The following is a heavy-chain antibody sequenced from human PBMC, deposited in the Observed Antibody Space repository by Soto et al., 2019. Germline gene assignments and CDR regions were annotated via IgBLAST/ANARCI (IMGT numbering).Heavy chain of an antibody. Sequence: SETLSLTCTVSGAPISSVDHFWSWIRQPPGRGLEYIGYVYYTGSTYYNPSLKGRLDMSIDTSKNQFSLKVGSVTAADTAVYYCASSSLYGMDVWGQGTTVTVSS. CDR1: GAPISSVDHF. V-gene: IGHV4-30-4*01. CDR2: VYYTGST. J-gene: IGHJ6*02. CDR3: ASSSLYGMDV.